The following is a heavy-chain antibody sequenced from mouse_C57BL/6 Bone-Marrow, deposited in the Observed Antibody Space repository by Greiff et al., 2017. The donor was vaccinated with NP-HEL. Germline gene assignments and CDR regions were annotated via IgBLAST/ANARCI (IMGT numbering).Heavy chain of an antibody. V-gene: IGHV5-6*01. CDR2: ISSGGSYT. CDR3: AINNWDGFAY. J-gene: IGHJ3*01. Sequence: EVKVVESGGDLVKPGGSLKLSCAASGFTFTSYGMSWVRQTPDKRLEWVATISSGGSYTYYPDSVKGRFTISTDNAKNTLYLQMSSLKSEDTAMYYCAINNWDGFAYWGQGTMVTVSA. CDR1: GFTFTSYG. D-gene: IGHD4-1*01.